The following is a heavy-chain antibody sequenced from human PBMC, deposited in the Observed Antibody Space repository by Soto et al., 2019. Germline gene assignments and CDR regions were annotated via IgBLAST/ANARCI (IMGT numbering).Heavy chain of an antibody. CDR2: IKSKTDGGTT. V-gene: IGHV3-15*01. D-gene: IGHD2-2*01. CDR1: GFTFSNAW. CDR3: TTAPPPYCSSTSCFDDYYYYGMDV. J-gene: IGHJ6*02. Sequence: GGSLRLSCAASGFTFSNAWMSWVRQAPGKGLEWVGRIKSKTDGGTTDYAAPVKGRFTISRDDSKNTLYLQMNSLKTEDTAVYYCTTAPPPYCSSTSCFDDYYYYGMDVWGQGTTVTVSS.